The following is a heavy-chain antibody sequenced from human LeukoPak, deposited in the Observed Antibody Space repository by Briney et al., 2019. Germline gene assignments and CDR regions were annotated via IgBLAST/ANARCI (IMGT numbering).Heavy chain of an antibody. V-gene: IGHV4-34*01. CDR1: GGSFSGYY. D-gene: IGHD3-10*02. J-gene: IGHJ3*02. CDR3: ARSSYYYVADALDI. Sequence: SETLSLTCAVYGGSFSGYYWSWIRQPPGKGLEWIGEINHSGSTNYNPSLKSRVTISVDTSKNQFSLNLSSVTAADTAVYYCARSSYYYVADALDIWGQGTMVTVSS. CDR2: INHSGST.